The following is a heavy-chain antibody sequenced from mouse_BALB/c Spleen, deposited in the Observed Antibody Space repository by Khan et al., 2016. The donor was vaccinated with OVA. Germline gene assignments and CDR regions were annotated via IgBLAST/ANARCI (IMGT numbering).Heavy chain of an antibody. CDR1: GDSITSGF. D-gene: IGHD1-1*01. CDR3: ARSYGSWAMDY. J-gene: IGHJ4*01. CDR2: IIYSGDT. V-gene: IGHV3-8*02. Sequence: EVQLQESGPSLVKPSQTLSLTCSVTGDSITSGFWNWIRKFPGKKFEYMGYIIYSGDTYYNPSLKCRISITRDTSKSQYYLQLNSVTTEDTATYYCARSYGSWAMDYWGQGTSVTVSS.